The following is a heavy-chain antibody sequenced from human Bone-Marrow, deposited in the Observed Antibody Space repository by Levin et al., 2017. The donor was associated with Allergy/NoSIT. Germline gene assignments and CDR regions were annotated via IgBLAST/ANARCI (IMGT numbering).Heavy chain of an antibody. V-gene: IGHV3-11*01. D-gene: IGHD3-3*01. CDR1: GFTFSDSY. J-gene: IGHJ3*01. CDR2: ISDSGTTV. CDR3: AQGSIFWSGLLGGTYDV. Sequence: GESLKISCVVSGFTFSDSYMTWIRQAPGKGLEWVSYISDSGTTVYYGDSVKGRFTISRDNAKNSLYLRMDNPRADEPAVYFCAQGSIFWSGLLGGTYDVWGRGTVVTVSS.